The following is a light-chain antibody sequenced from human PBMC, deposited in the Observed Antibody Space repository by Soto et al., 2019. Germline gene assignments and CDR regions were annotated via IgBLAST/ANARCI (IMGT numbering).Light chain of an antibody. V-gene: IGKV1-39*01. CDR2: AAS. CDR3: QQSYTTPPYT. CDR1: QSINSY. Sequence: DIPMTQSPSSLSASVGDRVTITCRASQSINSYLNWYQQKPGKAPNLLIYAASSLQSGVPSRFSGSGSGTYFTLTISSLHPEDFATYYCQQSYTTPPYTFGQGTKLEIK. J-gene: IGKJ2*01.